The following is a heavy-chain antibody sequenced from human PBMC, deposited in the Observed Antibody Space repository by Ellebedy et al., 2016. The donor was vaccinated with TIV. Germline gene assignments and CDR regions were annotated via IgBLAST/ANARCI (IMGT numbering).Heavy chain of an antibody. J-gene: IGHJ3*02. CDR3: AKDGYDFWSGIGRRAFDI. CDR2: ISGSGGST. CDR1: GFTFSSYA. Sequence: GESLKISCAASGFTFSSYAMSWVRQAPGKGLEWVSAISGSGGSTYYADSVKGRFTISRDNSKNTLYLQMNSLRAEDTAVYYCAKDGYDFWSGIGRRAFDIWGQGTTVTVSS. V-gene: IGHV3-23*01. D-gene: IGHD3-3*01.